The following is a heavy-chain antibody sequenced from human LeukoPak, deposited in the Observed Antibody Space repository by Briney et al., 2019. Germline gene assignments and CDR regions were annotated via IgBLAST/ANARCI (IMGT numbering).Heavy chain of an antibody. J-gene: IGHJ4*02. CDR1: GGTFSSYA. CDR3: ARDPVTDRSGYSYGYYY. D-gene: IGHD5-18*01. V-gene: IGHV1-69*04. Sequence: SVKVSCKASGGTFSSYAISWVRQAPGQGLEWMGRIIPILGIANYAQKFEGRVTITADKSTSTAYMELSSLRSEDKAVYYCARDPVTDRSGYSYGYYYWGQGTLVTVSS. CDR2: IIPILGIA.